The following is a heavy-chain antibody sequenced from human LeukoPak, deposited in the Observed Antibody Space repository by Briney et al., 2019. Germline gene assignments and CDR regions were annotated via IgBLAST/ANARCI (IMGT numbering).Heavy chain of an antibody. D-gene: IGHD2-15*01. CDR3: ARGTPGYCSGGSCYPS. J-gene: IGHJ4*02. V-gene: IGHV3-48*01. CDR2: ISSSSSTI. CDR1: GFTFSSYS. Sequence: PGGSLRLSCAASGFTFSSYSMNWVRQAPGKGLGWVSYISSSSSTIYYADSVKGRFTTSRDNAKNSLYLQMNSLRAEDTAVYYCARGTPGYCSGGSCYPSWGQGTLVTVSS.